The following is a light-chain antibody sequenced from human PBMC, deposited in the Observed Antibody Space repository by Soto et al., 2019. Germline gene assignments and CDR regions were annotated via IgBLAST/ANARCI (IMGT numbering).Light chain of an antibody. Sequence: QSVLTQPRSVSGSPGQSVTISCTGTSGDVGGYNYVSWYQQHPGKAPKLMIYDVSKRPSGVPDRFSGSKSGNTASLTISGLQAEDEADYYCCSYAGSYTFEDVVFGGGTKLTVL. V-gene: IGLV2-11*01. CDR3: CSYAGSYTFEDVV. CDR2: DVS. CDR1: SGDVGGYNY. J-gene: IGLJ2*01.